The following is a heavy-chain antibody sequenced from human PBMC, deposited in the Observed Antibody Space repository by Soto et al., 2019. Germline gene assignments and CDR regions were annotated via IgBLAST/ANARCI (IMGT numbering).Heavy chain of an antibody. Sequence: EASVKVSCKASGYTFTSYYMHWVRQAPGQGLEWMGIINPSGGSTSYAQKFQGRVTMTRDTSTSTVYMELSSLRSEDTAVNYCARDGPGVPYDYWGQGTLVTVSS. CDR2: INPSGGST. D-gene: IGHD3-10*01. V-gene: IGHV1-46*03. J-gene: IGHJ4*02. CDR1: GYTFTSYY. CDR3: ARDGPGVPYDY.